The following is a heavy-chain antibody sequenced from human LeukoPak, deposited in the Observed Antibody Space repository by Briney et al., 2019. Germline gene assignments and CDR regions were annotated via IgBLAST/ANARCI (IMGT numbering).Heavy chain of an antibody. D-gene: IGHD2-15*01. CDR2: ISAYNGNT. J-gene: IGHJ4*02. CDR1: GYTFTSYG. Sequence: ASVKVSCKASGYTFTSYGISWVRQAPGQGLDWMGWISAYNGNTNYAQKLQGRVTMTTDTSTSTASMELRSLRSDDTAVYYCARMGEYIVVVVAATPFDYWGQGTLVTVSS. CDR3: ARMGEYIVVVVAATPFDY. V-gene: IGHV1-18*04.